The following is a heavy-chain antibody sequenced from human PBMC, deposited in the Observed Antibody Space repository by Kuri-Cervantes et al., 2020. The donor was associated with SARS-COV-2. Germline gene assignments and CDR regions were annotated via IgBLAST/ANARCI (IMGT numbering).Heavy chain of an antibody. V-gene: IGHV3-15*07. J-gene: IGHJ5*02. Sequence: GESLKISCAASGFTFSNAWMNWVRQAPGKGLEWVGRIKSKTDGGTTDYAAPVKGRFTILRDDSKNTLYLQMNSLKTEDTAVYYCTTVLVFGWFDPWGQGTLVTVSS. CDR3: TTVLVFGWFDP. D-gene: IGHD3-16*01. CDR2: IKSKTDGGTT. CDR1: GFTFSNAW.